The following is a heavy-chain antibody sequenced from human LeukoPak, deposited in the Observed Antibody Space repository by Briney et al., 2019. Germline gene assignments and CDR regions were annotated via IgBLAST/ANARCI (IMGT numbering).Heavy chain of an antibody. CDR2: IKGDGSEK. CDR3: AKWVVVPITGVHYMDV. Sequence: GGSLRLSCAASGFSFSSSWMTWVRQAPGKGLEWVANIKGDGSEKFYVDSVKGRFTSSRDNTKNSLHLQMSSLRDEDAAVYYCAKWVVVPITGVHYMDVWGKGTTVTVSS. J-gene: IGHJ6*03. CDR1: GFSFSSSW. V-gene: IGHV3-7*01. D-gene: IGHD1-20*01.